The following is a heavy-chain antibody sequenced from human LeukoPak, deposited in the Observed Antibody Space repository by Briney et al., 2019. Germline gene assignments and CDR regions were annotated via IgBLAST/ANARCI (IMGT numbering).Heavy chain of an antibody. V-gene: IGHV3-48*02. CDR2: ISSSSGTI. CDR3: ARDFRSLYYFDY. CDR1: GFTFSSYE. D-gene: IGHD1-26*01. Sequence: GGSLRLSCAASGFTFSSYEMNWVRQAPGKGLEWVSYISSSSGTIYYADSVKGRFTISRDNAKNSLYLQMNSLRDEDTAVYYCARDFRSLYYFDYWGQGTLVTVSS. J-gene: IGHJ4*02.